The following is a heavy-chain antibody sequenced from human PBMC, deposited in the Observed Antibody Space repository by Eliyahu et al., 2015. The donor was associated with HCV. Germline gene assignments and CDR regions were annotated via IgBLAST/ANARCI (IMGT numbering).Heavy chain of an antibody. D-gene: IGHD6-19*01. CDR1: GDXVSSNSAA. Sequence: QLQLQQSGPGLVKPSQTLSLTCVXSGDXVSSNSAAWNWIRQSPSRGLEWLGRTYYRSKWYNAYAVSVKSRITINPDTSRNQFSLQLNSVTPEDTAVYYCTREESSGWSINWFDPWGQGTLVTVSS. CDR2: TYYRSKWYN. J-gene: IGHJ5*02. CDR3: TREESSGWSINWFDP. V-gene: IGHV6-1*01.